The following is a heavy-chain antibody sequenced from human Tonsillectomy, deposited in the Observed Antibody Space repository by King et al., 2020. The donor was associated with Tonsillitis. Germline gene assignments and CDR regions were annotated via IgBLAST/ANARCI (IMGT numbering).Heavy chain of an antibody. Sequence: VQLVESGGGVVQPGRSLRLSCAASGFTLSNYDMHWVRQAPGKGLEWVALISYDGSYEYYADSVKGRFTISRDNSKNTLYLQMNSLRTEDTAVYYCASDLDAGDLISLDHWGQGTLVTVSS. J-gene: IGHJ4*02. CDR2: ISYDGSYE. CDR3: ASDLDAGDLISLDH. V-gene: IGHV3-30*04. D-gene: IGHD2-21*02. CDR1: GFTLSNYD.